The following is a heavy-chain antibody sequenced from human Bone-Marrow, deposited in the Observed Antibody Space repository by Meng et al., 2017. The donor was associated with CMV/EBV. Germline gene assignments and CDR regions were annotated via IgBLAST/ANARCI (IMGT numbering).Heavy chain of an antibody. CDR1: GFTLSDYY. V-gene: IGHV3-72*01. J-gene: IGHJ6*02. Sequence: GGSLRLSCAASGFTLSDYYMDWVRQAPGRGLEWVDEIKKKADSYTTYYAASVKGRFTISRDDSKDSLYLQMNSLKTEDSAVYYCADLAEAVGMDVCGQGTTVTASS. CDR3: ADLAEAVGMDV. D-gene: IGHD6-19*01. CDR2: IKKKADSYTT.